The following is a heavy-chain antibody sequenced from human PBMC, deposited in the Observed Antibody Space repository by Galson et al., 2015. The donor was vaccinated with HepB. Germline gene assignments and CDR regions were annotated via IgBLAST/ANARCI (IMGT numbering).Heavy chain of an antibody. V-gene: IGHV3-48*01. CDR3: ARDHSGYDFDDAFDI. J-gene: IGHJ3*02. D-gene: IGHD5-12*01. CDR2: ISSSSSTI. Sequence: SLRLSCAASGFTFSSYSMNWVRQAPGKGLEWVSYISSSSSTIYYADSVKGRFTISRDNAKNSLYLQMNSLRAEDTAVYYCARDHSGYDFDDAFDIWGQGTMVTVSS. CDR1: GFTFSSYS.